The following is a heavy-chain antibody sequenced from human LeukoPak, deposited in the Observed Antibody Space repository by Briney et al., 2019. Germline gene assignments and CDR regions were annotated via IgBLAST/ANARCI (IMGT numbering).Heavy chain of an antibody. CDR2: IDYDSSHI. Sequence: GGSLRLSCAASGFTFSNSAMNWVRQVPGKGLEWVSSIDYDSSHIYYAASVRGRFTISRDNARNSVYLQMNSLRVEDTAVYYCSRDPLRYLRVGRYDYWGQGTLVAVSS. V-gene: IGHV3-21*01. D-gene: IGHD3-9*01. J-gene: IGHJ4*02. CDR3: SRDPLRYLRVGRYDY. CDR1: GFTFSNSA.